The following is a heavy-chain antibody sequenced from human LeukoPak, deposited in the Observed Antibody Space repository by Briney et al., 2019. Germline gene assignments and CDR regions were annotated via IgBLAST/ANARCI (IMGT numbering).Heavy chain of an antibody. V-gene: IGHV1-2*02. Sequence: ASVKVSCKASGYTFTGYYMHWVGQAPGQGLEWMGWINPNSGGTNYARKFQGRVTMTRDTSINTAYMELSRLRSDDTAVYYCASGVVTHPHGGSWGQGTLVTVSS. CDR1: GYTFTGYY. CDR2: INPNSGGT. D-gene: IGHD3-3*01. J-gene: IGHJ5*02. CDR3: ASGVVTHPHGGS.